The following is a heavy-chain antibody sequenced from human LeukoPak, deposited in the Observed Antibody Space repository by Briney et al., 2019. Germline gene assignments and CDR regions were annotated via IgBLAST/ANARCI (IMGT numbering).Heavy chain of an antibody. V-gene: IGHV3-30-3*01. CDR2: ISYDGSNK. CDR1: GFTFSGYA. J-gene: IGHJ4*02. CDR3: AKDPSYGGNSAYFDY. Sequence: PGGSLRLSCAASGFTFSGYAMHWVRQAPGKGLEWVAVISYDGSNKYYADSVKGRFTISRDNSKNTLYLQMNSLRAEDTAVYYCAKDPSYGGNSAYFDYWGQGTLVTVSS. D-gene: IGHD4-23*01.